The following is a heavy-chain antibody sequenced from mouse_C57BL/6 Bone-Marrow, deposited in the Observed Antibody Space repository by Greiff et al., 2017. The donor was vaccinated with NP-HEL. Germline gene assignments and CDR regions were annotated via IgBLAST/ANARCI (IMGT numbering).Heavy chain of an antibody. Sequence: EVQGVESGGGLVKPGGSLKLSCAASGFTFSSYAMSWVRQTPEKRLEWVATISDGGSYTYYPDNVKGRFTISRDNAKNNLYLQMSHLKSEDTAMYYCARLRNYFDYWGQGTTLTVSS. CDR1: GFTFSSYA. CDR2: ISDGGSYT. J-gene: IGHJ2*01. V-gene: IGHV5-4*01. D-gene: IGHD2-12*01. CDR3: ARLRNYFDY.